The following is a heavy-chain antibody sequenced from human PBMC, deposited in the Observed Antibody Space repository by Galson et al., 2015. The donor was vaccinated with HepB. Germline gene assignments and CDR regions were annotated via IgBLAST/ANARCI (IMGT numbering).Heavy chain of an antibody. CDR2: IYTSGST. V-gene: IGHV4-61*02. J-gene: IGHJ6*02. CDR1: GGSISSGSYY. D-gene: IGHD5-12*01. Sequence: LSLTCTVSGGSISSGSYYWSWIRQPAGKGLEWIGRIYTSGSTNYNPSLKSRVTISVDTSKNQFSLKLSSVTAADTAVYYCARDLRGYDYYYYYGMDVWGQGTTVTVSS. CDR3: ARDLRGYDYYYYYGMDV.